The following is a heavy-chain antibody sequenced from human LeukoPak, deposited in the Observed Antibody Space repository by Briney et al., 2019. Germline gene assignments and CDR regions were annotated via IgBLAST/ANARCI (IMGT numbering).Heavy chain of an antibody. CDR3: ARDRGDNWYFDL. J-gene: IGHJ2*01. D-gene: IGHD2-21*02. Sequence: PGGSLRLSCAASGFTVSSNYMSWVRQAPGKGLEWVSVIYSGGSAYYADSVEGRFTISRDNSKNTLYLQMNSLRAEDTAVYYCARDRGDNWYFDLWGRGTLVTVSS. CDR2: IYSGGSA. CDR1: GFTVSSNY. V-gene: IGHV3-53*05.